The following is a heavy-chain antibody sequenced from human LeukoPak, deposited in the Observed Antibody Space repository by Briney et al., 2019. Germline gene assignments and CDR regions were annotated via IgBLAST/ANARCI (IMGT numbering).Heavy chain of an antibody. J-gene: IGHJ4*02. Sequence: RGSLRLSCAASGFTFSSHEMNWVRQAPGKGLEWVSYFTSSGSTIYYADSVKGRFTISRDNAKNSLYLQMNSLRAEDTAVYYCGKGSEYYDSSGYVDYWGQGTLVTVSS. V-gene: IGHV3-48*03. D-gene: IGHD3-22*01. CDR1: GFTFSSHE. CDR3: GKGSEYYDSSGYVDY. CDR2: FTSSGSTI.